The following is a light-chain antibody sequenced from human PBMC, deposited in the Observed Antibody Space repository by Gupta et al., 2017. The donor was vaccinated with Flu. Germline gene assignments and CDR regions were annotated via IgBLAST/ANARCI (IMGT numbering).Light chain of an antibody. CDR3: VTWDDSVRAVA. CDR1: GSNIGSNY. Sequence: QSVLNQPPSASGTPGQRVTISCSGSGSNIGSNYVYWYQQFPGTAPKLLIYRSNQRPSGVPARFSGSKSGTSASLAISGLRSEDESDYYGVTWDDSVRAVAFGGGTRLTVL. J-gene: IGLJ2*01. CDR2: RSN. V-gene: IGLV1-47*01.